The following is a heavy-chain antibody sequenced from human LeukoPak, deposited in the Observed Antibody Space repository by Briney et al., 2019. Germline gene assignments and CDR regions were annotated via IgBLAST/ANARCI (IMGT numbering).Heavy chain of an antibody. CDR2: MNPNSGGT. V-gene: IGHV1-2*02. CDR1: GYTLTIYD. CDR3: AKGRVVAGTKSLTYNWFDP. D-gene: IGHD6-19*01. J-gene: IGHJ5*02. Sequence: GASVKVSCKASGYTLTIYDINWVRQAPGQGLEWVGWMNPNSGGTKYAQKFQGRVTMTRDTSISTAYMGLSRLRSDDTAVYYCAKGRVVAGTKSLTYNWFDPWGQGTLVTVSS.